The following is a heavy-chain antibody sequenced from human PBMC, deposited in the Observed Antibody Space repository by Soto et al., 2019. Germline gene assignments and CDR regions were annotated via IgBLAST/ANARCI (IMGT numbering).Heavy chain of an antibody. CDR1: Y. CDR3: ARFGAAAAHDDN. CDR2: VHFSGST. V-gene: IGHV4-59*01. Sequence: YWIGWIRQAPGKGLEWVGYVHFSGSTTYNPSLAPRLNISFDMSKSQVYLQLTSVTAADTAVYYCARFGAAAAHDDNWGRGVLVTVSS. J-gene: IGHJ4*01. D-gene: IGHD6-13*01.